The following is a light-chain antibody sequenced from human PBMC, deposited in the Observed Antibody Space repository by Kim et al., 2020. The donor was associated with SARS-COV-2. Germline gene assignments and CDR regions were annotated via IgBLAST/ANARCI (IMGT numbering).Light chain of an antibody. CDR2: GNN. CDR1: SSNIGAGYD. V-gene: IGLV1-40*01. CDR3: QSYDSSLSVWV. J-gene: IGLJ3*02. Sequence: QSVLTQPPSVSGAPGQRVTISCTGSSSNIGAGYDVHWYQQFPGTAPKLLIYGNNNRPSGVPDRSSGSKSATSGSLAIAGLQTEDEADYYCQSYDSSLSVWVFGGGTKLTVL.